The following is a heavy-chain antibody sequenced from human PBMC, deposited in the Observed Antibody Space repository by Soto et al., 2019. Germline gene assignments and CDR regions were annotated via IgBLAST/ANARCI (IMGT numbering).Heavy chain of an antibody. Sequence: EVQLLESGGGLVQPGGSLRLSCAASGFTFSSFAMSWVRHAPGKGLEWVSAITGSGDATFYADSVRGRFTISRDNSKNTLYLQMNSLGAEDTALYYCAIVLVGYCSSSSCHAYRFDPWGQGTLVTVSS. CDR2: ITGSGDAT. CDR1: GFTFSSFA. V-gene: IGHV3-23*01. D-gene: IGHD2-2*01. CDR3: AIVLVGYCSSSSCHAYRFDP. J-gene: IGHJ5*02.